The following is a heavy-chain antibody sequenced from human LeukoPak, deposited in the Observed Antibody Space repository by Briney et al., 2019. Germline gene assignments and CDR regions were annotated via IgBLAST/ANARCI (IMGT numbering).Heavy chain of an antibody. V-gene: IGHV3-7*01. CDR1: GFTFSGFW. D-gene: IGHD3-22*01. CDR2: IKQDGSET. Sequence: PGGSLRLSCAASGFTFSGFWMSWVRNAPGKGLEWVANIKQDGSETYYVDSVKGRFIISRDNAKNSLYLQMNSLRAEDTAMYYCAKTNDHSSSYRAFDVWGQGTMVTVSS. CDR3: AKTNDHSSSYRAFDV. J-gene: IGHJ3*01.